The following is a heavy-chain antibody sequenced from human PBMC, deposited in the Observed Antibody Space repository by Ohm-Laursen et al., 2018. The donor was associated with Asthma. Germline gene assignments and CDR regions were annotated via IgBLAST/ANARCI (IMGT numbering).Heavy chain of an antibody. J-gene: IGHJ4*02. CDR2: ISYDGSSQ. CDR1: GFTFSSFS. D-gene: IGHD6-13*01. V-gene: IGHV3-30-3*01. CDR3: ARHSGFDY. Sequence: SLRLSCAASGFTFSSFSMHWVRQAPGKGLEWVAVISYDGSSQHYADSVKGRFTVSRDNSKNTMYLRMNSLRAEDTAVYYCARHSGFDYWGQGTLVTVSS.